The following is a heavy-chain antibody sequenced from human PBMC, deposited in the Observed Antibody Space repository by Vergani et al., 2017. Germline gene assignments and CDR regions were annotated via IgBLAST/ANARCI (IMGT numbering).Heavy chain of an antibody. Sequence: QVQLVQSGAEVKKPGSSVKVSCKASGGTFSSYAISWVRQAPGQGLEWMGGIIPIFGTANYAQKFQGRVTITADESTSTAYMKLSSLRSEDTAVYYCARGAAAGKGGYYYYYYMDVWGKGTTVTVSS. D-gene: IGHD6-13*01. V-gene: IGHV1-69*01. CDR2: IIPIFGTA. CDR3: ARGAAAGKGGYYYYYYMDV. J-gene: IGHJ6*03. CDR1: GGTFSSYA.